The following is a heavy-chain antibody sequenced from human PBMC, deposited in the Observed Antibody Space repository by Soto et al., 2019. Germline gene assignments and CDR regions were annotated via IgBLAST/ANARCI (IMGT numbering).Heavy chain of an antibody. CDR3: AHSPWGAAPDY. CDR1: VFSLSARGVG. D-gene: IGHD3-16*01. V-gene: IGHV2-5*01. J-gene: IGHJ4*02. Sequence: QITLKESGPTLVKPTQTLTLTCTFSVFSLSARGVGVGWLRQPPGKALEWLALIYWNDDKRYSPSLQSRLTITKDASKHQVVFSMTNVDPADTATYYCAHSPWGAAPDYWGQGTLVTVSS. CDR2: IYWNDDK.